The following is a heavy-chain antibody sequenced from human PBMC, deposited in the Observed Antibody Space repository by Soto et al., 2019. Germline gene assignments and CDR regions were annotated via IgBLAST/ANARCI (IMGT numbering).Heavy chain of an antibody. CDR1: GFTFSPYW. Sequence: EVQLVESGGGLVQPGGSLRLSCAASGFTFSPYWMHWVRQVPGKGPEWVSRMSSDGSSTAYADSVRGRFIISRDNAKNTLYLQMNSLRVDDTAVYYCARGTVRDHDFGDHWGLGTLVAVSS. CDR2: MSSDGSST. CDR3: ARGTVRDHDFGDH. V-gene: IGHV3-74*01. J-gene: IGHJ4*02. D-gene: IGHD4-17*01.